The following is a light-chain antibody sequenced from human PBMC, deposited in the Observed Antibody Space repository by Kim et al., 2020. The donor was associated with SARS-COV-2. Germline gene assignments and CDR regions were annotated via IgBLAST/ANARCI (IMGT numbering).Light chain of an antibody. J-gene: IGKJ3*01. Sequence: DIQMTQSPSSLSASVGDRVIITCRASQSINTYLNWYQLKPGKAPKLLIYAASSLQSGVPSRFSGSGSGTDFTLTISSLQPEDFATYYCQHSYNIPFTFGPGTKVDIK. CDR2: AAS. CDR3: QHSYNIPFT. V-gene: IGKV1-39*01. CDR1: QSINTY.